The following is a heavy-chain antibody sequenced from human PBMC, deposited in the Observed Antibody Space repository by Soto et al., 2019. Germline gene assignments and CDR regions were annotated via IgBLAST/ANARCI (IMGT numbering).Heavy chain of an antibody. Sequence: GGSLRLSCAASGFTFSSYSMNWVRQAPGKGLEWVSSISSSSSYIYYADSVKGRFTISRDNAKNSLYLQMNSLRAEDTAVYYCARGGSVLLWSGEARGAFDIWGQGKMVTVSS. D-gene: IGHD3-10*01. V-gene: IGHV3-21*01. CDR2: ISSSSSYI. CDR3: ARGGSVLLWSGEARGAFDI. CDR1: GFTFSSYS. J-gene: IGHJ3*02.